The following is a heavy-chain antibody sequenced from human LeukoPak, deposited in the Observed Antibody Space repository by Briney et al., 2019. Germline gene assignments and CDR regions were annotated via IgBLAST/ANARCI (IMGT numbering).Heavy chain of an antibody. CDR2: ISGSGGST. CDR3: ARDRSGDYSEYFDY. V-gene: IGHV3-23*01. CDR1: GFTFSSYA. D-gene: IGHD4-11*01. J-gene: IGHJ4*02. Sequence: GGSLRLSCAASGFTFSSYAMSWVRQAPGKGLEWVSAISGSGGSTYYADSVKGRFTISTDNSKNTLYLQMNSLRAEDTAVYYCARDRSGDYSEYFDYWGQGTLVTVSS.